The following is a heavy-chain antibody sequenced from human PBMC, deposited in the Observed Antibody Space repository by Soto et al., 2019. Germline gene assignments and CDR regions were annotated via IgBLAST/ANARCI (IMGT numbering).Heavy chain of an antibody. CDR1: ILTFSDYY. D-gene: IGHD3-22*01. J-gene: IGHJ4*02. CDR3: AREDCRGYYDHRYVY. V-gene: IGHV3-11*06. Sequence: PGCSVRLSCSAAILTFSDYYMSCILQAPGKGLEWVSYISSSSSYTNYADSVKGRFTISRDNAKNSLYLQMNSLRAEDTAVYYCAREDCRGYYDHRYVYWGPAPLATV. CDR2: ISSSSSYT.